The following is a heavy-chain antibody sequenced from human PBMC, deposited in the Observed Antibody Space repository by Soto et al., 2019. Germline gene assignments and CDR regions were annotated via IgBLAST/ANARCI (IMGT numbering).Heavy chain of an antibody. Sequence: SETLSLTCSVSGDSISNLDYFWAWIRQPPGQALEYIGYIYKSATTYYNPSFESRVAISVDTSKSQFSLNVTSVTAADTAVYFCARGRYCLTGRCFPNWFDSWGQGALGTGSS. CDR3: ARGRYCLTGRCFPNWFDS. CDR2: IYKSATT. V-gene: IGHV4-30-4*01. J-gene: IGHJ5*01. CDR1: GDSISNLDYF. D-gene: IGHD7-27*01.